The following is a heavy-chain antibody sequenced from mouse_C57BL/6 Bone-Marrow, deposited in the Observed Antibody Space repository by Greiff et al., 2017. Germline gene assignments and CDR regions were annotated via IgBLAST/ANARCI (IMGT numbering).Heavy chain of an antibody. J-gene: IGHJ2*01. CDR3: ASGVTTVVASADY. CDR2: IYPSDSET. Sequence: VQLQQPGAELVRPGSSVKLSCKASGYTFTSYWMDWVKQRPGQGLEWIGNIYPSDSETHYNQKFKDKATLTVDKSSSTAYMQLSSLTSEASSVYYCASGVTTVVASADYWGRGTTLTVSS. V-gene: IGHV1-61*01. CDR1: GYTFTSYW. D-gene: IGHD1-1*01.